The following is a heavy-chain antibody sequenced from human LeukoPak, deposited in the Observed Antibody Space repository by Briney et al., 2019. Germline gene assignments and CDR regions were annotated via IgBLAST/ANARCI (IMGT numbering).Heavy chain of an antibody. J-gene: IGHJ1*01. CDR2: IYYSGST. V-gene: IGHV4-61*05. CDR1: GGSISSSSYY. D-gene: IGHD4-17*01. CDR3: ARGGRSTVTNPGDEYFQH. Sequence: SETLSLTCTVSGGSISSSSYYWGWIRQSPGKGLEWIGYIYYSGSTNYNPSLKSRVTISVDTSKNQFSLKLSSVTAADTAVYYCARGGRSTVTNPGDEYFQHWGQGTLVTVSS.